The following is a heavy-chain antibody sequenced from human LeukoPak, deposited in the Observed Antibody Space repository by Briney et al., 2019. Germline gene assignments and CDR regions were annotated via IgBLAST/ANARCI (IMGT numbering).Heavy chain of an antibody. CDR1: GFTVSGNY. D-gene: IGHD3-16*01. J-gene: IGHJ4*02. Sequence: PGGSLTLSCAVSGFTVSGNYMTWVRQVPGKGLEWVSVIYTAGTTYYRDSVKGRFTISRHNSKNTVYLQMDSLRPEDTAVYYCASGPTYDYVRVILYWGQGTLVTVSS. CDR3: ASGPTYDYVRVILY. V-gene: IGHV3-53*04. CDR2: IYTAGTT.